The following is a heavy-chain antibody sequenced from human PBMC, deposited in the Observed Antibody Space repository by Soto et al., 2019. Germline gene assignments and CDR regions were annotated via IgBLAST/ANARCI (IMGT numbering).Heavy chain of an antibody. D-gene: IGHD3-22*01. J-gene: IGHJ6*02. V-gene: IGHV1-3*01. CDR3: ARVSYDYDXSGSRGLDV. Sequence: ASVKVSCKASGYTFTTHAIXXXRQAPGQRLEWMGWINAGNGNTKYSQKFQGRVTITRDTSASTAYMELSSLRSEDTAVYYCARVSYDYDXSGSRGLDVWGQGTXVTVSS. CDR2: INAGNGNT. CDR1: GYTFTTHA.